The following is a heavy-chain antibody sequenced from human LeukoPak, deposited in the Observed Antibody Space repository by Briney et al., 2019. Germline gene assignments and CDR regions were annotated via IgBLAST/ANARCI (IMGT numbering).Heavy chain of an antibody. CDR2: ISSNGGST. CDR1: GFTFSSYA. J-gene: IGHJ4*02. Sequence: GGSLRLSCAASGFTFSSYAMHWVRQALGKGLEYVSAISSNGGSTYYANSVKGRFTISRDNSKNTLYLQMGSLRAEDMAVYYCARDGSYDFWSGYPDYWGQGTLVTVSS. CDR3: ARDGSYDFWSGYPDY. V-gene: IGHV3-64*01. D-gene: IGHD3-3*01.